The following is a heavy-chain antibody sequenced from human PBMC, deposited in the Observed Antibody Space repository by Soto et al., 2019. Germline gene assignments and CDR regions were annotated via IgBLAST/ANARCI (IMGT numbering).Heavy chain of an antibody. D-gene: IGHD3-10*01. V-gene: IGHV1-24*01. CDR3: SKEKKSRGRATRTGDTFTDKADMELGSLGSEDTAVYYCATDRYDSSGYYFVLDY. J-gene: IGHJ4*02. CDR2: FDPEDGET. Sequence: ASVKVSCKVSGYTLTELSMHWVRQAPGKGLEWMGGFDPEDGETIYAQKFQGRVTMTEDTSTDTAYMELSSLRSGDTEEGEKSKEKKSRGRATRTGDTFTDKADMELGSLGSEDTAVYYCATDRYDSSGYYFVLDYWGQGTLVTVSS. CDR1: GYTLTELS.